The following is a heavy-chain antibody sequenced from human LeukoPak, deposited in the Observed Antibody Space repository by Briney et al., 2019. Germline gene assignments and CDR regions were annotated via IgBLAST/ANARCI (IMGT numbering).Heavy chain of an antibody. Sequence: ASVKVSCKASGGTFSSYAISWVRQAPGQGLEWMGRIIPILGIANYAQKFQGRVTITADKSTSTAYMELSSLRSEDTAVYYCARERPVVPAANYYYYGMDVWGQGTTVTVSS. V-gene: IGHV1-69*04. CDR3: ARERPVVPAANYYYYGMDV. CDR2: IIPILGIA. D-gene: IGHD2-2*01. CDR1: GGTFSSYA. J-gene: IGHJ6*02.